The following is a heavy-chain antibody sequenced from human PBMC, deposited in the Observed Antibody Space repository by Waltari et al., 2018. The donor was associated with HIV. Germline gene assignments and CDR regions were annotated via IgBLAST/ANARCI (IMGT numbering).Heavy chain of an antibody. Sequence: QVQLQQWGAGLLKPSETLSLTCAVYGGSFSGYYWSWIRQPPGKGLEWIGEINHSGSTNYNPSLKSRVTISVDTSKNQFSLKLSSVTAADTAVYYCARGYCTNGVCSEGWFDPWGQGTLVTVSS. V-gene: IGHV4-34*01. CDR2: INHSGST. D-gene: IGHD2-8*01. J-gene: IGHJ5*02. CDR1: GGSFSGYY. CDR3: ARGYCTNGVCSEGWFDP.